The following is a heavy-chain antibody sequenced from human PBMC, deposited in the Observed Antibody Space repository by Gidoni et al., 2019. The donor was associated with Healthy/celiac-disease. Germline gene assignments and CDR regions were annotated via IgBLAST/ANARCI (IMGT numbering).Heavy chain of an antibody. Sequence: EVQLVQSGAEVKTPGESLKISGKGSGYSFTSYWIGWVRQMPGKGLEWMGIIYPGDSDTRYSPSFQGQVTISADKSNSTAYLQWSSLKASDTAMYYCARHTAAGTPGIDYWGQGTLVTVSS. V-gene: IGHV5-51*01. J-gene: IGHJ4*02. CDR3: ARHTAAGTPGIDY. CDR2: IYPGDSDT. D-gene: IGHD6-13*01. CDR1: GYSFTSYW.